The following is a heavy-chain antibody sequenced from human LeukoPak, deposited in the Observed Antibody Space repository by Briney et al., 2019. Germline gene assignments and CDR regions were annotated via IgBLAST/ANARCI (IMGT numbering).Heavy chain of an antibody. CDR3: ARSSLAVAGSVFGY. Sequence: ASVKVSCKASGYTFTSYGISWVRQAPGQGLEWMGWISTYNGNTHYAQKLQGRVTMTTDTSTSTAYMELRSLGSDDTAVYYCARSSLAVAGSVFGYWGQGTLVTVSS. V-gene: IGHV1-18*01. CDR1: GYTFTSYG. J-gene: IGHJ4*02. CDR2: ISTYNGNT. D-gene: IGHD6-19*01.